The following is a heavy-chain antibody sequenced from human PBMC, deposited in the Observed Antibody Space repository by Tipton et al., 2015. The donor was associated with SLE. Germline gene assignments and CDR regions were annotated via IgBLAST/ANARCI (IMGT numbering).Heavy chain of an antibody. CDR2: ITAYNGNT. J-gene: IGHJ4*02. CDR3: ARPNRSWGDFAL. CDR1: GYSLMNYG. Sequence: QLVQSGPEVKKPGASVNVFCKASGYSLMNYGISWVRQAPGQGLEWMGWITAYNGNTKYAQKFQGRVTMTTDTSTSTAFMELRSLRSDDTAVYYCARPNRSWGDFALWGQGTLVTVSP. V-gene: IGHV1-18*01. D-gene: IGHD3-16*01.